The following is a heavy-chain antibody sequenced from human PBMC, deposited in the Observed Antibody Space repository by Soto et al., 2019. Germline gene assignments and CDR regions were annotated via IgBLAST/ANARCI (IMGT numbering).Heavy chain of an antibody. D-gene: IGHD3-22*01. CDR2: ISYDGSNK. J-gene: IGHJ4*02. CDR1: GFTFSSYG. V-gene: IGHV3-30*18. CDR3: AKGFGDSSGYYLYYFDY. Sequence: GGSLRLSCAASGFTFSSYGMHWVRQAPGKGLEWVAVISYDGSNKYYADSVKGRFTISRDNSKNTLYLQMNSLRAEDTAVYYCAKGFGDSSGYYLYYFDYWGQGTLVTVSS.